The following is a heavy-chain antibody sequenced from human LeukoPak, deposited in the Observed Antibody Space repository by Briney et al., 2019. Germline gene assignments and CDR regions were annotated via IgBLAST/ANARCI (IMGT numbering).Heavy chain of an antibody. CDR2: ISSSSSYI. CDR3: ARGRVGATNEYFQH. Sequence: GGSLRLSCAASGFTFSTYNMNWVRQAPGKGLKWVSSISSSSSYIYYADSVKGRFTISRDNAKSSLHLQMIGLRAEDTAVYYCARGRVGATNEYFQHWGQGTLVTVSS. V-gene: IGHV3-21*01. J-gene: IGHJ1*01. D-gene: IGHD1-26*01. CDR1: GFTFSTYN.